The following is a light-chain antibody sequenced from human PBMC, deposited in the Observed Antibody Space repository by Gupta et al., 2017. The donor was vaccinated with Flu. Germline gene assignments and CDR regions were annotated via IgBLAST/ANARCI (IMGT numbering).Light chain of an antibody. CDR2: ETN. CDR1: SSNIENNY. V-gene: IGLV1-51*02. CDR3: GTWDSSLSAWV. Sequence: KVTISCSGSSSNIENNYVSWYQQLPGTAPKLLIYETNKRPPGIPDRFSGSKSDTSATLGINGLHTGDEADYYCGTWDSSLSAWVFGGGTKLTVL. J-gene: IGLJ3*02.